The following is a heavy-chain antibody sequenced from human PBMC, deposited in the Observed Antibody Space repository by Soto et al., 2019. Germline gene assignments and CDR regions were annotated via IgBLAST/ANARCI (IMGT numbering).Heavy chain of an antibody. CDR2: IYWDDDK. D-gene: IGHD4-17*01. CDR3: AAYGDYEFYFDY. V-gene: IGHV2-5*02. J-gene: IGHJ4*02. CDR1: GFSLSTSGVG. Sequence: QITLKESGPTLVKPTQTLTLTCTFSGFSLSTSGVGVGWIRQPPGKALEWLALIYWDDDKRYSPSLKSRLTIXKXNSKNQVVLTMTNMDPVDTATYYCAAYGDYEFYFDYWGQGTLVTVSS.